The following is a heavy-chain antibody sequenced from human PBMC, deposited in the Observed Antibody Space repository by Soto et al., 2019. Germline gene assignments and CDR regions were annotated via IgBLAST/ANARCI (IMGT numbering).Heavy chain of an antibody. CDR1: GYTFTNYY. Sequence: QVQLVQSGAEVKKPGASVKVSCKASGYTFTNYYMHWVRQAPGQGLEWMGIIDPSGGGTSYAQKFQGRLTMIRDTSTSTVYMELSSLRSEDTAVYYCARDRVDCSGGNCWRSVEDTWGQGTLVTVSS. D-gene: IGHD2-15*01. V-gene: IGHV1-46*01. J-gene: IGHJ5*02. CDR2: IDPSGGGT. CDR3: ARDRVDCSGGNCWRSVEDT.